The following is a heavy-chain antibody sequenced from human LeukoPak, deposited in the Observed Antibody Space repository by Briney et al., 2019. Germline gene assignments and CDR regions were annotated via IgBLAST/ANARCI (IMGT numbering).Heavy chain of an antibody. V-gene: IGHV4-59*01. CDR1: GGSISSYY. CDR3: ARTYCSSTSCYAASGMDV. J-gene: IGHJ6*02. Sequence: PSETLSLTCTVSGGSISSYYWSWIRQPPGKGLEWIGYIYYSGSTNYNPSLKSRVTISVDTSKNQFSLKLSSVTAADTAVYYCARTYCSSTSCYAASGMDVWGQGTRSPSP. D-gene: IGHD2-2*01. CDR2: IYYSGST.